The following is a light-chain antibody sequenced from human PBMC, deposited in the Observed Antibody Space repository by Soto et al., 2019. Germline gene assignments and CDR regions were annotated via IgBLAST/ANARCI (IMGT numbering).Light chain of an antibody. CDR1: SSDVGGYNY. V-gene: IGLV2-11*01. J-gene: IGLJ1*01. Sequence: SALAQLRSVSGSPGQSVTISCTGTSSDVGGYNYVSWYQQYPGKAPKLIIYNVGKRPSGVPDRVSGSKSGNTASLTISRLQAEDEAQYYCGSYAGSYHFVFGSGTKVTVL. CDR2: NVG. CDR3: GSYAGSYHFV.